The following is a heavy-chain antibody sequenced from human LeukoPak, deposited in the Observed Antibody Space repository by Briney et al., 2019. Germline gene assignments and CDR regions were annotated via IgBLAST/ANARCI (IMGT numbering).Heavy chain of an antibody. Sequence: GSLRLSCAASGFTFSSYSMNWVRQAPGKGLVWVSRINSDGSSTSYADSVKGRFTISRDNAKNTLYLQMNSLRAEDTAVYYCAREGTTVVTGFDYWGQGTLVTVSS. CDR3: AREGTTVVTGFDY. J-gene: IGHJ4*02. D-gene: IGHD4-23*01. V-gene: IGHV3-74*01. CDR2: INSDGSST. CDR1: GFTFSSYS.